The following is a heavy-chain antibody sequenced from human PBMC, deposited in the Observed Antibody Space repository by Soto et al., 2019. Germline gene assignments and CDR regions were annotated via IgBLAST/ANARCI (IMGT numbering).Heavy chain of an antibody. CDR3: ESLNFDTLTGYYAFDL. CDR2: ISYSGST. D-gene: IGHD3-9*01. CDR1: GDSISGGGYY. Sequence: SETLSLTCTVSGDSISGGGYYWSWIRQNPGEGLEYIGYISYSGSTNYNPSLKSRVTTSLDTSKNQFSLKLSSVTAADTAIYYCESLNFDTLTGYYAFDLCGQRTMVAVSS. J-gene: IGHJ3*01. V-gene: IGHV4-61*08.